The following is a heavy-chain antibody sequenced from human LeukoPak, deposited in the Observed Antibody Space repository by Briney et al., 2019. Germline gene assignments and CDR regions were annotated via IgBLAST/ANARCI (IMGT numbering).Heavy chain of an antibody. D-gene: IGHD5-24*01. V-gene: IGHV4-59*03. CDR1: GGSISSYY. CDR2: IYYSGST. J-gene: IGHJ4*02. Sequence: NSSETLSLTCTVSGGSISSYYWSWIRQPPGKGLEWIGYIYYSGSTNYNPSLKSRVTISANTSNNKFSLMLSYVTTADTAVYYCGMGSGGEMATTADYWGQGTLVTVSS. CDR3: GMGSGGEMATTADY.